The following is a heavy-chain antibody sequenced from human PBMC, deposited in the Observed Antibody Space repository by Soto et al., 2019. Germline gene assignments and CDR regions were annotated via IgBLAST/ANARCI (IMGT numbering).Heavy chain of an antibody. J-gene: IGHJ5*02. CDR2: INTDGSST. CDR3: ARRGQEGPGLAH. CDR1: GFTFSSYW. Sequence: EVQLVESAGNLVQPGGSLRLSCAASGFTFSSYWMHWVRQGSGKGLVWLSRINTDGSSTSYVDSVKGRFTISRDNAKNTLYLQMNSMSVEDTAMYYCARRGQEGPGLAHWGQGTLVTVSS. V-gene: IGHV3-74*01.